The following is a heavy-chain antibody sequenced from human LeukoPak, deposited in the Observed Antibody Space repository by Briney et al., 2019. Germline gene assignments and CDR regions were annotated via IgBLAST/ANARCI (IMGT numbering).Heavy chain of an antibody. D-gene: IGHD5-18*01. Sequence: GGSLRLSCPASGFTFSSYAMHWVRQAPGKGLEYVSSISSNGGRTYYANSVKGRFSIYRDTSKNTLYLQIGSLRAEDMAVYYCARDVRGYSYGSYYYYYYYMYVWGKGTTVTVSS. J-gene: IGHJ6*03. V-gene: IGHV3-64*01. CDR2: ISSNGGRT. CDR1: GFTFSSYA. CDR3: ARDVRGYSYGSYYYYYYYMYV.